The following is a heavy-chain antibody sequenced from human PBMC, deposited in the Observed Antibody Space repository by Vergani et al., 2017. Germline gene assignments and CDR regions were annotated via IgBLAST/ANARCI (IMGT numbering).Heavy chain of an antibody. CDR1: GFSFRSNG. CDR3: AKMGSVVVTEVAYYFDY. D-gene: IGHD2-21*02. J-gene: IGHJ4*02. Sequence: QVQLVESGGGVVQPGGSLRLACAASGFSFRSNGMHWVRQAPGKGLEWVEFIRYDGGKTYYVDSVKGRFTISRDNSKNTVFLQMNRLRAEDTAVYYCAKMGSVVVTEVAYYFDYWGQGTLVTVSS. V-gene: IGHV3-30*02. CDR2: IRYDGGKT.